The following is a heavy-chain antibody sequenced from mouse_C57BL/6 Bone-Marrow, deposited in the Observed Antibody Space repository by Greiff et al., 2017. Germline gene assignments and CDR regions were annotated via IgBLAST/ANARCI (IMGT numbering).Heavy chain of an antibody. D-gene: IGHD2-4*01. CDR3: ARGPFYDYVSFAY. CDR1: GFSLTSYG. J-gene: IGHJ3*01. CDR2: IWSGGST. Sequence: QVQLKESGPGLVQPSQSLSITCTVSGFSLTSYGVHWVRQSPGKGLEWLGVIWSGGSTDYNAAFISRLSISKDNSKSQVFFKMNCLQADDTAIYYCARGPFYDYVSFAYWGQGTLVTVSA. V-gene: IGHV2-2*01.